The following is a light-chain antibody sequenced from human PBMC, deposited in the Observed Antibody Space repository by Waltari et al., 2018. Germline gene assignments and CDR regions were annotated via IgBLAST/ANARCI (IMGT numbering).Light chain of an antibody. Sequence: QSALTQPRSVSESPGQSVTISCTGTNYDVGYYIYVSWYQHHPGKAPKLMISDVTKGPSGGPDRFSGSKYCKTAALTIAGLQAEDEADYYCSSYSGTYTLLFGGGTKLTVL. V-gene: IGLV2-11*01. J-gene: IGLJ3*02. CDR1: NYDVGYYIY. CDR3: SSYSGTYTLL. CDR2: DVT.